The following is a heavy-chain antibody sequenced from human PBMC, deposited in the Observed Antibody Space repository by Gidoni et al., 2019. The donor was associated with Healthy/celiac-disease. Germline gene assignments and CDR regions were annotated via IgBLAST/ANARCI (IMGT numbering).Heavy chain of an antibody. CDR1: GGSFSGYY. CDR2: INHSGST. CDR3: ARSRSSSFFDYYYYGMDV. D-gene: IGHD6-13*01. V-gene: IGHV4-34*01. Sequence: QVQLPQWGAGLLKPSETPSPTCAVYGGSFSGYYWSWIRQPPGKGLTWIGEINHSGSTNYNPSLKSRVTISVDTSKNQFSLKLSSVTAADTAVYYCARSRSSSFFDYYYYGMDVWGQGTTVTVSS. J-gene: IGHJ6*02.